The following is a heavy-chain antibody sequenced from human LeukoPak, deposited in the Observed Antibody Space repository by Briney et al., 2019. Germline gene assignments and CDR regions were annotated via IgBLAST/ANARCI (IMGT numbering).Heavy chain of an antibody. CDR3: AASSHSGSYRVY. J-gene: IGHJ4*02. Sequence: PSETLSLTCSVSGGSISYYYWSWIRQPPGKGLEWIGYSHDNGGSNYNPSLQSRVIISSDTSKNQFSLTLMSKTAADTAVYYCAASSHSGSYRVYWREGTPVSVPS. CDR2: SHDNGGS. D-gene: IGHD3-10*01. V-gene: IGHV4-59*08. CDR1: GGSISYYY.